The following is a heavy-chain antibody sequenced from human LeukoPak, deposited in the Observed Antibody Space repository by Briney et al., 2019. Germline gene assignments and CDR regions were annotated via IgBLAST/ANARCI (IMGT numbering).Heavy chain of an antibody. V-gene: IGHV3-23*01. CDR2: ISGSGDST. D-gene: IGHD6-13*01. CDR1: GFTSNCCA. J-gene: IGHJ4*02. Sequence: GGSLRLSCAASGFTSNCCAMSWVRQAPGKGLEWVSGISGSGDSTYYADSVKGRFTISRDNSRNTLYLQMNSLRAEDTATYYCAARPTSAAVAPSDYWGQGTLVTVSS. CDR3: AARPTSAAVAPSDY.